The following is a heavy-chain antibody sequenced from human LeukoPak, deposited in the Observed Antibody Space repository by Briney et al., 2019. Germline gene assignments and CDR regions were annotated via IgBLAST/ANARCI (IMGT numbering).Heavy chain of an antibody. CDR3: AKGGSTRPWSFDI. CDR2: ISFKNGNT. D-gene: IGHD2-2*01. Sequence: APVKVSCKASGYTLINYGISWVRQAPGQGLEWMGWISFKNGNTNSAQKLQGRVTMTTDTSTSTAYMELMSLRSGDTAVYYCAKGGSTRPWSFDIWGQGTMVTVSS. CDR1: GYTLINYG. V-gene: IGHV1-18*01. J-gene: IGHJ3*02.